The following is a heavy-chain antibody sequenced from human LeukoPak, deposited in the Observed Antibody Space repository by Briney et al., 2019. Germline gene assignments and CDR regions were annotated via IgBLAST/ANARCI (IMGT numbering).Heavy chain of an antibody. CDR1: GGSISSGSYY. V-gene: IGHV4-61*02. CDR3: AILNWGLYFDD. CDR2: ISTSGST. Sequence: SQTLSLTCTVSGGSISSGSYYWSWIRQPAGKGLEWIGRISTSGSTNYNPSLKSRVTISVDTSKNQFSLKLSSVTAADTAVYYCAILNWGLYFDDWGQGTLVTVSS. J-gene: IGHJ4*02. D-gene: IGHD7-27*01.